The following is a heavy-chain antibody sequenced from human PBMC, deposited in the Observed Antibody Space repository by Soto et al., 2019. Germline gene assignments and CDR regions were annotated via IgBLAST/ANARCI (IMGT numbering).Heavy chain of an antibody. J-gene: IGHJ4*02. CDR1: GGSISSYY. Sequence: SETLSLTCTVSGGSISSYYWSWIRQPPGKGLEWIGYIYYSGSTNYNPSLKSRVTISVDTSKNQFSLKLSSVTAADTAVYYCASLPRAIFGVVIQYDYWGQGTLVTVSS. CDR2: IYYSGST. D-gene: IGHD3-3*01. CDR3: ASLPRAIFGVVIQYDY. V-gene: IGHV4-59*01.